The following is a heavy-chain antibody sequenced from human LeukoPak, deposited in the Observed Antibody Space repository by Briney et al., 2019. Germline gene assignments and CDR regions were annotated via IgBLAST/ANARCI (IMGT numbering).Heavy chain of an antibody. CDR1: GYTFTGSY. CDR3: ARDRGPYTGDY. Sequence: ASVKVSCKASGYTFTGSYVHWVRQAPGQGLEWMGWIDPNSGGTKYAQKFQGRVTMTRDTSISTAYMELSRLRSDDTAVYYCARDRGPYTGDYWGQGTLVTVSS. CDR2: IDPNSGGT. V-gene: IGHV1-2*02. D-gene: IGHD3-10*01. J-gene: IGHJ4*02.